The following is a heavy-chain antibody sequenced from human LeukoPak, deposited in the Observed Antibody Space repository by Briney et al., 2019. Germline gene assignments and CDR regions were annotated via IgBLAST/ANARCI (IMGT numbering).Heavy chain of an antibody. V-gene: IGHV1-8*01. D-gene: IGHD6-6*01. CDR3: ARIGLVRYFDY. CDR1: GYTFGSSH. Sequence: ASVKVSCKASGYTFGSSHINWVRQSTGQGLEWMGWMDPNRGNTGYAQKFQGRVTMTTDTSTSTAYMELRSLRSDDTAVYHCARIGLVRYFDYWGQGTLVTVSS. J-gene: IGHJ4*02. CDR2: MDPNRGNT.